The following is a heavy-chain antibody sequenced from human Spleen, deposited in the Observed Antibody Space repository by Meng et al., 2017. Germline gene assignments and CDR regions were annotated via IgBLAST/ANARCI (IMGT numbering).Heavy chain of an antibody. CDR1: GYNFPDYY. Sequence: QVPLVQSGAGVKKPGASMKVSCKPSGYNFPDYYIPWVRRAPGQGLEWMGRINPKSGDTHYAQKFQARVTMTGDTSISTAYMELSGLRSDDTAMYYCARDEDISAAGYLLGDFWGQGTLVTVSS. D-gene: IGHD6-13*01. V-gene: IGHV1-2*06. CDR2: INPKSGDT. J-gene: IGHJ4*02. CDR3: ARDEDISAAGYLLGDF.